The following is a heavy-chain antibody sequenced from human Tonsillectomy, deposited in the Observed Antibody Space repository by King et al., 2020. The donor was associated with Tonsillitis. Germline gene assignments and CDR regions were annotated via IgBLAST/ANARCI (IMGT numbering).Heavy chain of an antibody. Sequence: DVQLVESGGGLVKPGGSLRLSCAASRFTFSTYSMTWVRQSPGKGLEWVSSIISSSNYIYYADSVKGRFTISRDNAKNSLYLQMNSLRGEDTAVYYCASKPITGSTSVDYWGQGTLVTGCS. V-gene: IGHV3-21*03. D-gene: IGHD1-7*01. CDR1: RFTFSTYS. CDR2: IISSSNYI. J-gene: IGHJ4*02. CDR3: ASKPITGSTSVDY.